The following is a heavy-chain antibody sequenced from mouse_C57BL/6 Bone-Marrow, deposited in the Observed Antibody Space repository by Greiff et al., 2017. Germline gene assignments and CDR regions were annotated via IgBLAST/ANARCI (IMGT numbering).Heavy chain of an antibody. CDR3: ARYHDYGIRYYFDY. CDR1: GFTFSSYA. Sequence: EVKLVESGGGLVKPGGSLKLSCAASGFTFSSYAMSWVRQTPEKRLEWVATISDGGSYTYYPDNVKGRFTISRDNAKNNLYLQMSHLKSEDTAMYYCARYHDYGIRYYFDYWGQGTTLTVSS. V-gene: IGHV5-4*03. D-gene: IGHD1-1*01. CDR2: ISDGGSYT. J-gene: IGHJ2*01.